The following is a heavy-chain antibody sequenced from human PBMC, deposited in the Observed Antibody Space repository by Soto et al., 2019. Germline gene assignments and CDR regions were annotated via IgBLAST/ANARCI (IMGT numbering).Heavy chain of an antibody. CDR2: ISAYNGNT. D-gene: IGHD2-15*01. J-gene: IGHJ4*02. CDR1: GYTFTSYG. V-gene: IGHV1-18*01. CDR3: ARDWGLFYCSGGSCYSNTPSDY. Sequence: QVQLVQSGAEVKKPGASVKFSCKASGYTFTSYGISWVRQAPGQGLEWMGWISAYNGNTNYAQKLQGRVTMTTDTTTSTAYMELRSLRSDDTAVYYCARDWGLFYCSGGSCYSNTPSDYWGQGTLVTVSS.